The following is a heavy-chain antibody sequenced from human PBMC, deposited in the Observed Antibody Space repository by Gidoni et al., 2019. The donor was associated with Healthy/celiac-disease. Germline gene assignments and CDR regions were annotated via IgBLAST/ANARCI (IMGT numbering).Heavy chain of an antibody. J-gene: IGHJ5*02. CDR3: ARDMRTGTTRGNWFDP. CDR2: IYFSGST. CDR1: GGYISSYY. Sequence: QVQLQESGQGLVKPSETLSLTCTVSGGYISSYYWSWIRQPPGQGLELIGYIYFSGSTNYNPSLKRRVTLSVDMSKNQFSLKLSSVTAADTAVYYCARDMRTGTTRGNWFDPWGQGTLVTVSS. D-gene: IGHD1-7*01. V-gene: IGHV4-59*01.